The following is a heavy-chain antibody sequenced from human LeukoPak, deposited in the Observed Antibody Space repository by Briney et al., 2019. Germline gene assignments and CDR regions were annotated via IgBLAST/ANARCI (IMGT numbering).Heavy chain of an antibody. D-gene: IGHD2/OR15-2a*01. CDR2: ISYDGNNK. V-gene: IGHV3-30*04. CDR1: GFIFSSYT. Sequence: GRSLRLSCAASGFIFSSYTMLWVRQTPGKGLEWVTVISYDGNNKYYTDSVKGRFTISRDNSKNTLYLQMNSLRAEDTAVYYCARGIAPRGDAFDIWGQGTMVTVSS. CDR3: ARGIAPRGDAFDI. J-gene: IGHJ3*02.